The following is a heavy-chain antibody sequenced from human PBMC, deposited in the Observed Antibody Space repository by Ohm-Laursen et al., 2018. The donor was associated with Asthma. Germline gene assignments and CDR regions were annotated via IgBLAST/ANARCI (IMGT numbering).Heavy chain of an antibody. CDR3: ARDPRGVVVTPTPLMSLDY. J-gene: IGHJ4*02. CDR2: ISYDGSNK. CDR1: GFKFSDYY. Sequence: SLRLSCAASGFKFSDYYMSWVRQAPGKGLEWVTVISYDGSNKNYGDSVKGRFTISRDNSKNTLYLQMDSLRAEDTAVYYCARDPRGVVVTPTPLMSLDYWGQGTLVTVSS. V-gene: IGHV3-30*03. D-gene: IGHD2-15*01.